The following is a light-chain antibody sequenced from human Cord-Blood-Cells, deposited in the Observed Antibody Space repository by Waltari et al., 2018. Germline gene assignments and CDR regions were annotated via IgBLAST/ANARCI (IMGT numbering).Light chain of an antibody. CDR2: AAS. V-gene: IGKV1-39*01. CDR3: QQSYSTPPT. J-gene: IGKJ1*01. Sequence: DIQMTQSPSSLSASVGDRVTITCRASQSISSYLNWYQQKPGKAPKLLIYAASSLQSGVPSRFSGSGSVTHFTLTISSLQPEDFATYYSQQSYSTPPTFGQGTKVEI. CDR1: QSISSY.